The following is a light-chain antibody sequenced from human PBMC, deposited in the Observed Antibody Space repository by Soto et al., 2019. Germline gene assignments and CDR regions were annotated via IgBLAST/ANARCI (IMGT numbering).Light chain of an antibody. J-gene: IGLJ1*01. CDR2: RND. V-gene: IGLV1-47*01. Sequence: QSVLTQPSSVSGTPGQGVTISCSGSISNIGNNYVYGFQQLPGTAPKVLTNRNDQRPSAVPDRFSGSKSGTSASLAISGLRSEDEADYYCAAWDDTVRSYVFGTGTKLTVL. CDR1: ISNIGNNY. CDR3: AAWDDTVRSYV.